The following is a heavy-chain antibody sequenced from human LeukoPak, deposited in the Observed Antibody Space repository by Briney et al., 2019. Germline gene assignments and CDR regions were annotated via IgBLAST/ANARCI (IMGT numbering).Heavy chain of an antibody. J-gene: IGHJ4*02. CDR2: INQDGREQ. CDR3: TGGALDY. CDR1: GFTFSDYW. V-gene: IGHV3-7*04. Sequence: QTGGSLRLSCAAAGFTFSDYWMSWVRQAPGQGLEWVAKINQDGREQHFVDSVKGRFTISRDNDKNLLFLQMDSLKAEDTAVYYGTGGALDYWGQGALVTVSS.